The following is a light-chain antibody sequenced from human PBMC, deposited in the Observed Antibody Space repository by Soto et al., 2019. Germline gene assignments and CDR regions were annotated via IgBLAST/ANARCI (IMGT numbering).Light chain of an antibody. V-gene: IGKV1-39*01. CDR1: QTISTY. J-gene: IGKJ5*01. CDR3: QQYGSSPLIT. Sequence: DIQVTQSPSSLSASVGDSVSITCRTSQTISTYLTWYQQKPGRAPYLLIYAASTLQSGVPSRFSGSGSGTDFTLTISRLEPEDFAVYHCQQYGSSPLITFGQGTRLEIK. CDR2: AAS.